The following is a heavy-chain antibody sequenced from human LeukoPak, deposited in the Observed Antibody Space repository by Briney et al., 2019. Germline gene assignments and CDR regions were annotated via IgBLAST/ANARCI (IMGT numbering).Heavy chain of an antibody. J-gene: IGHJ5*02. CDR3: ARGVQLRFLEWLRNNWFDP. CDR1: GGSFSGCY. CDR2: INHSGST. Sequence: SETLSLTCAVYGGSFSGCYWSWLRQPPGKGLEWIGEINHSGSTNYNPSLKSRVTISVDTSKNQFSLKLSSVTAADTAVYYCARGVQLRFLEWLRNNWFDPWGQGTLVTVSS. V-gene: IGHV4-34*01. D-gene: IGHD3-3*01.